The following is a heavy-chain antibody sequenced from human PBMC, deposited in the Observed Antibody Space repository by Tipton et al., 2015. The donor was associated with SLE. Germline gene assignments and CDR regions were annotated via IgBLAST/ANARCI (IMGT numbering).Heavy chain of an antibody. Sequence: GLVKPSETLSLTCTVSGFSVSSDYYWVWIRQSPGKGLEWIATVYHTGGTYYNPSLTNPVTISIDTPENQFSLKLSSPTAADTAVYYCARARPRIHAGWYSDLWGRGTLVTVSS. D-gene: IGHD2/OR15-2a*01. CDR2: VYHTGGT. V-gene: IGHV4-38-2*02. J-gene: IGHJ2*01. CDR3: ARARPRIHAGWYSDL. CDR1: GFSVSSDYY.